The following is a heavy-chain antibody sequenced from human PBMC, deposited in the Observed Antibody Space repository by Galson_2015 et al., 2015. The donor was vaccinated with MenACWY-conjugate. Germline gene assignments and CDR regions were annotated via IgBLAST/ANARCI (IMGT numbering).Heavy chain of an antibody. CDR2: ISSNGGST. Sequence: SLRLSCAASGFTFSSYAMHWVRQAPGKGLEYVSAISSNGGSTYYADSVKGRFTISRDNSKNTLYLQMSSLRAEDTAVYYCVKVCSNTSCYSGPTDPDYWGQGTLVTVSS. CDR3: VKVCSNTSCYSGPTDPDY. J-gene: IGHJ4*02. CDR1: GFTFSSYA. D-gene: IGHD2-2*01. V-gene: IGHV3-64D*06.